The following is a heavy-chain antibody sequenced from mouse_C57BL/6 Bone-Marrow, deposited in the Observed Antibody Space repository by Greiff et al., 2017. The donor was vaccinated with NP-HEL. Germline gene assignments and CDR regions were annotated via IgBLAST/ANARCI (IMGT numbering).Heavy chain of an antibody. CDR2: IDPETGGT. V-gene: IGHV1-15*01. CDR1: GYTFTDYE. CDR3: TRERWSYAMDY. Sequence: VQLQQSGAELVRPGASVTLSCKASGYTFTDYEMHWVKQTPVHGLEWIGAIDPETGGTAYNQKFKGKAILTADKSSSTAYIELRSLTSEDSAVYYCTRERWSYAMDYGGQGTSVTVSS. D-gene: IGHD1-1*02. J-gene: IGHJ4*01.